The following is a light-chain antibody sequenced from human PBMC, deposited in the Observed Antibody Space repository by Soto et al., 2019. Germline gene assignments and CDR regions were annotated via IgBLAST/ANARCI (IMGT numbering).Light chain of an antibody. Sequence: EIVLTQSPGTLSLSPGERATLSCRASQSVRSTYLAWYQQKPGQAPRLLIYGASSRATGIPDRFSGSGSGTDFTLTISRLEPEDFGVYYCQQYGNSPLTFGGGTKVEIK. CDR1: QSVRSTY. V-gene: IGKV3-20*01. CDR2: GAS. J-gene: IGKJ4*01. CDR3: QQYGNSPLT.